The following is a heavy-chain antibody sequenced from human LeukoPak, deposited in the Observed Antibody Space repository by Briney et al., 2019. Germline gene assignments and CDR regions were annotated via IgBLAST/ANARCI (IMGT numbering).Heavy chain of an antibody. Sequence: GGSLRLSCAASGFTVSSNYMSWVRQAPGKGLEWVSVIYSGGSTYYADSVKGRFTISRDNSKNTLYLQMNSLRAEDTAVYYCARDKIAVGGVRYFDYWGQGTLVTVSS. CDR3: ARDKIAVGGVRYFDY. J-gene: IGHJ4*02. D-gene: IGHD3-16*01. CDR1: GFTVSSNY. CDR2: IYSGGST. V-gene: IGHV3-66*01.